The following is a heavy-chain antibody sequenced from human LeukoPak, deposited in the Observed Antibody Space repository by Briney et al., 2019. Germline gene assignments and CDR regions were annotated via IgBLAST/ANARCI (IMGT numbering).Heavy chain of an antibody. J-gene: IGHJ4*02. D-gene: IGHD6-6*01. CDR1: GYTFTSYD. Sequence: ASVKVSCKASGYTFTSYDINWVRQATGQGLEWMGWMNPNSGNTGYAQKFQGRVTMTRNTSISTAYMELSSLRSDDTAVYYCARESSSYGGIDYWGQGTLVTVSS. CDR2: MNPNSGNT. CDR3: ARESSSYGGIDY. V-gene: IGHV1-8*01.